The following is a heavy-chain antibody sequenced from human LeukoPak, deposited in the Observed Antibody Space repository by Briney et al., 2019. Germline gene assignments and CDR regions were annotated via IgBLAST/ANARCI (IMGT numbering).Heavy chain of an antibody. CDR2: IIPIFGTA. CDR1: GGTFSSYA. V-gene: IGHV1-69*13. J-gene: IGHJ5*02. D-gene: IGHD3-16*01. CDR3: ARVTFTSYNWFDP. Sequence: ASAKVSCKASGGTFSSYAISWVRQAPGQGLEWMGGIIPIFGTANYAQKFQGRVTITADESTSTAYMELSSLRSEDTAVYYCARVTFTSYNWFDPWGQGTLVTVSS.